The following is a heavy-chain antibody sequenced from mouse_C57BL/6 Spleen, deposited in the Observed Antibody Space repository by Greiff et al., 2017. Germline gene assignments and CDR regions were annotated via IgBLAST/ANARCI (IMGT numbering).Heavy chain of an antibody. CDR3: ARSDYGYAMDY. V-gene: IGHV2-2*01. CDR1: GFSLTSYG. D-gene: IGHD2-4*01. J-gene: IGHJ4*01. Sequence: QVQLKESGPGLVQPSQSLSITCTVSGFSLTSYGVHWVRQSPGKGLEWLGVIWSGGSTDYNAAFISRLSISKDNSKSQVFFKMNSQQADDTAIYYCARSDYGYAMDYWGQGTSVTVSS. CDR2: IWSGGST.